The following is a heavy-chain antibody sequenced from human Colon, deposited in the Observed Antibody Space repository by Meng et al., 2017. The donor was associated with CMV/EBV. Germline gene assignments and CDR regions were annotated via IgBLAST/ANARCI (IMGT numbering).Heavy chain of an antibody. CDR3: TKDHVRAGYFDS. J-gene: IGHJ4*02. CDR2: IWSDGTTK. D-gene: IGHD3-10*02. V-gene: IGHV3-33*03. Sequence: GESLKISCEASGFTFSTYAMHWVRQAPGKGLEWVAVIWSDGTTKYYVDPVQGRFTISRDNSNNTLYLQMSSLRAEDTAVYFCTKDHVRAGYFDSWGQGTLVTVSS. CDR1: GFTFSTYA.